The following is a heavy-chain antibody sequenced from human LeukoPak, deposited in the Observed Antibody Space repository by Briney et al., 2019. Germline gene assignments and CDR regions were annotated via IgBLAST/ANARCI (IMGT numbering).Heavy chain of an antibody. D-gene: IGHD6-6*01. CDR3: ARHGSTPHPTSNWYFDL. CDR1: GFTFTSYA. CDR2: ISGSGGST. Sequence: GGSLRLSCAASGFTFTSYAMSWVRQAPGKGLEWVSAISGSGGSTYSADSVQGRFTISRDNSKNTLYLQMNSLRAEDTAVYYCARHGSTPHPTSNWYFDLWGRGTLVTVSS. J-gene: IGHJ2*01. V-gene: IGHV3-23*01.